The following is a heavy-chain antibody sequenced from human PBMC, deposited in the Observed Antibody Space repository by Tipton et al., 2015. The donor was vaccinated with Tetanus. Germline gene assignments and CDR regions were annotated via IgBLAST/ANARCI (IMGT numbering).Heavy chain of an antibody. J-gene: IGHJ4*02. CDR3: ARVRGYCSSTTCSGIDY. D-gene: IGHD2-2*01. V-gene: IGHV3-7*01. CDR2: IKQDGGEK. Sequence: WIRQVPGKGLEWVANIKQDGGEKYCVDSVKGRFTISRDNARNSLYLQMNSLRAEDTAVYYCARVRGYCSSTTCSGIDYWGQGTLVTVSS.